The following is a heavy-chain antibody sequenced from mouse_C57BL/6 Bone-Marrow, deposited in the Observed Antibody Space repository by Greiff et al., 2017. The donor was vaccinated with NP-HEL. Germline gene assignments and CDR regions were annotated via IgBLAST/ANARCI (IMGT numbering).Heavy chain of an antibody. CDR3: AREGNSYYAMDY. CDR2: IDPSDSYT. D-gene: IGHD2-1*01. CDR1: GYTFTSYW. J-gene: IGHJ4*01. V-gene: IGHV1-69*01. Sequence: QVQLQQPGAELVMPGASVKLSCKASGYTFTSYWMHWVKQRPGQGLEWIGEIDPSDSYTNYNQKFKGKSTLTVDKSSSTAYMQLSSLTSEDSAVDYCAREGNSYYAMDYWGQGTSVTVSS.